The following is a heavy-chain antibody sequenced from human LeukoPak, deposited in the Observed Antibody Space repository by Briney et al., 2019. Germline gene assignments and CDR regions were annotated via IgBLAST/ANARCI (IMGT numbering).Heavy chain of an antibody. Sequence: SETLSLTCTVSGGSISSYYWSWIRQPPGKGLEWIGYIYYSGSTNYNPSLKSRVTISVDTSKNQFSLKLSSVTAADTAVYYCARHVNYYDSSGYYLGAFDIWGQGTMVTVSS. CDR2: IYYSGST. V-gene: IGHV4-59*08. D-gene: IGHD3-22*01. J-gene: IGHJ3*02. CDR3: ARHVNYYDSSGYYLGAFDI. CDR1: GGSISSYY.